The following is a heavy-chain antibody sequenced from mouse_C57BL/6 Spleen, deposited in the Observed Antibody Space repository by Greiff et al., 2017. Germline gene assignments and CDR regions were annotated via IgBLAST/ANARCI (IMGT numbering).Heavy chain of an antibody. CDR2: INPSNGGT. CDR3: AREAGTGYYFAMED. J-gene: IGHJ4*01. CDR1: GYTFTDYN. D-gene: IGHD4-1*01. V-gene: IGHV1-22*01. Sequence: VQLQQSGPELVKPGASVKMSCKASGYTFTDYNMHWVKQSPGKGLEWIGYINPSNGGTSYNRKFKGKATLTVNKSSSTAYMELRRLTSEDSAVYYCAREAGTGYYFAMEDWGQGTSVTVAS.